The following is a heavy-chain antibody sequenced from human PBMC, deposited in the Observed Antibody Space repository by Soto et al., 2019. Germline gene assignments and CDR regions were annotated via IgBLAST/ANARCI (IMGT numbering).Heavy chain of an antibody. CDR1: GFTFSSYS. CDR2: ILYAGNND. V-gene: IGHV3-33*08. Sequence: GGSLRLSCAASGFTFSSYSMNWVRQAPGKGLEWLAVILYAGNNDFYADSVKGRFTISRDNSNSTLYLQMNSLRAEDTAVYYCARDIRTNRDTLWSWGQGTLVTVSS. J-gene: IGHJ5*02. D-gene: IGHD3-10*01. CDR3: ARDIRTNRDTLWS.